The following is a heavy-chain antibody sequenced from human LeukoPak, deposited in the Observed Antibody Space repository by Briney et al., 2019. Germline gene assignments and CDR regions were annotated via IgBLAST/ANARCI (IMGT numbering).Heavy chain of an antibody. CDR3: ARVVAYSSSSHWFDP. CDR1: GGSISSSSYY. D-gene: IGHD6-13*01. J-gene: IGHJ5*02. Sequence: SETLSLTCTVSGGSISSSSYYWGWIRQPPGKGLEWIGSIYYSGSTYYNPSLKSRVTISVDTSKNQLSLKLSSVTAADTAVYYCARVVAYSSSSHWFDPWGQGTLVTVSS. CDR2: IYYSGST. V-gene: IGHV4-39*07.